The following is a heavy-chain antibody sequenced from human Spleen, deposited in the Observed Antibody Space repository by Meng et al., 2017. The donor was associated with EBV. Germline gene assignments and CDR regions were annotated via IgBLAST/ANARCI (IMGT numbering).Heavy chain of an antibody. Sequence: QVHLQESGPGLVKPSETLSLTCTVSGGSISGYYWSWIRQPPGKGLELIGDIYYTGSTNYNPSLKSRVTISVDTSKNQFSLKLSSVTAADTAMYYCARDTSGWYVNWGQGILVTVSS. V-gene: IGHV4-59*01. CDR3: ARDTSGWYVN. J-gene: IGHJ4*02. CDR2: IYYTGST. D-gene: IGHD6-19*01. CDR1: GGSISGYY.